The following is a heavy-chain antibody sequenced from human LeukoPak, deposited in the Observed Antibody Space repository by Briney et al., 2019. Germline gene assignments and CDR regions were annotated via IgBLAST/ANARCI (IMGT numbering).Heavy chain of an antibody. D-gene: IGHD2-15*01. Sequence: GGSLRLSCAASGFIFSSYSMNWVRQAPGKGLEWVSSISSSSNYIYYADSVKGRFTISRDNSKNTLYLQMNSLRVEDTAVYYCAKDPYRVVVATGNYLDPWGQGTLVTVSS. CDR3: AKDPYRVVVATGNYLDP. J-gene: IGHJ5*02. CDR1: GFIFSSYS. CDR2: ISSSSNYI. V-gene: IGHV3-21*01.